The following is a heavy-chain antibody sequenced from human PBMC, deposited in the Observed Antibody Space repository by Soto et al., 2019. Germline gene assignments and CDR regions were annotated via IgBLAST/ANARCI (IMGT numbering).Heavy chain of an antibody. CDR3: ARGLRYSTGWSNFDY. Sequence: PGGSLRLSCAASGFTFSSYSMNWVRQAPGKGLEWVSVIYSGGSTYYADSVKGRFTISRDNSKNTLYLQMNSLRADDTAVYYCARGLRYSTGWSNFDYWGQGTLVTVSS. J-gene: IGHJ4*02. CDR1: GFTFSSYS. CDR2: IYSGGST. D-gene: IGHD6-19*01. V-gene: IGHV3-53*01.